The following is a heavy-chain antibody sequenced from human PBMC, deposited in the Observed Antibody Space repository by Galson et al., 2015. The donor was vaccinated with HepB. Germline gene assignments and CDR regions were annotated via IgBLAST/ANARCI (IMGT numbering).Heavy chain of an antibody. D-gene: IGHD1-7*01. Sequence: SLRLSCAASGFTFSRYGMHWVRQAPGKGLEWVSTISYDGTHKYSADSVKGRFTVSRDNSKNTLYLQMNSLRPEDTAVYYCAKDGHRGTTGVVRYYFDNWGQGTLVTVSS. V-gene: IGHV3-30*18. J-gene: IGHJ4*02. CDR1: GFTFSRYG. CDR2: ISYDGTHK. CDR3: AKDGHRGTTGVVRYYFDN.